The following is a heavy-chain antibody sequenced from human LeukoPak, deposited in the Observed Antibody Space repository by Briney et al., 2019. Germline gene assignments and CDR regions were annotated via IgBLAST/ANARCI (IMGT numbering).Heavy chain of an antibody. Sequence: GGSLRLSCAASGFTFSSYEMNWVRQAPGKGLERVSYISSSGSTIYYADSVKGRFTISRDNAKNSLYLQMNSLRAEDTAVYYCARDLPHYYGSGSYPLWGQGTLVTVSS. CDR3: ARDLPHYYGSGSYPL. CDR2: ISSSGSTI. CDR1: GFTFSSYE. D-gene: IGHD3-10*01. V-gene: IGHV3-48*03. J-gene: IGHJ4*02.